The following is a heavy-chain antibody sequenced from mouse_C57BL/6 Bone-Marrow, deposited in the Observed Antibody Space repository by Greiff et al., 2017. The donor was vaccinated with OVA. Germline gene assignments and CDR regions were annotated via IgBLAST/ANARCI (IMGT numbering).Heavy chain of an antibody. J-gene: IGHJ4*01. CDR3: ARQGDDYDNAMDY. V-gene: IGHV5-6*01. CDR1: GFTFSSYG. D-gene: IGHD2-4*01. CDR2: ISSGGSYT. Sequence: EVQLVESGGDLVKPGGSLKLSCAASGFTFSSYGMSWVRQTPDKRLEWVATISSGGSYTYYPDSVKGRFTISRDNAKNTLYLQMSSLKSEDTAMYYCARQGDDYDNAMDYWGQGTSVTVSS.